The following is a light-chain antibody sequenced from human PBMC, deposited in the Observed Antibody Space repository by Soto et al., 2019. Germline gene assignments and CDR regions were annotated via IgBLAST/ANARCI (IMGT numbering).Light chain of an antibody. Sequence: DIVMTQSPDSLAVSLGERATINCKSSQSVLYSSNNKNYLAWFQQKPGQPPKLLIYWASTRESGVPDRFSGSGSGTDFTLTISSLQAEDVAVYYCQQHYNIPFTFGHGTTVDIK. CDR3: QQHYNIPFT. CDR1: QSVLYSSNNKNY. CDR2: WAS. J-gene: IGKJ3*01. V-gene: IGKV4-1*01.